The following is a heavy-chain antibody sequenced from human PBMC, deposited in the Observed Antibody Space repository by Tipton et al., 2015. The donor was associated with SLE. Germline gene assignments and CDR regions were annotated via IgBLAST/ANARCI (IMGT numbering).Heavy chain of an antibody. V-gene: IGHV3-23*01. CDR3: ARQHDMQLYFDL. Sequence: SLRLSCAASGFTFSSYAMTWVRQAPGKGLEWVSTFSGSGGSPYYADSVKGRFTVSRENAKNSLYLQMNSLRAGDTAVYYCARQHDMQLYFDLWGRGTLVTVSS. D-gene: IGHD6-6*01. J-gene: IGHJ2*01. CDR1: GFTFSSYA. CDR2: FSGSGGSP.